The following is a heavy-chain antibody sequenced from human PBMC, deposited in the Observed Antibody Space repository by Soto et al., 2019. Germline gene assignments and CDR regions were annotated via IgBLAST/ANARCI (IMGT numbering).Heavy chain of an antibody. D-gene: IGHD2-21*02. V-gene: IGHV3-30*18. CDR3: AKESDGYFDY. J-gene: IGHJ4*02. Sequence: QVQLVESGGGVVQPGRSLRLSCAASGFTFSSYGMHWVRQAPGKGLEWVAVISYDGSNKYYADSVKGRFTISRDNSKNTLYLQMNSLRAEDTAVYYFAKESDGYFDYWGQGTLVTVSS. CDR2: ISYDGSNK. CDR1: GFTFSSYG.